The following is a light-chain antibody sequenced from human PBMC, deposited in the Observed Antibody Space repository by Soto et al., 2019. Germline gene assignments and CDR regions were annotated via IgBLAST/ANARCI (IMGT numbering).Light chain of an antibody. Sequence: DIQMTQSPSSLSASVGDRVTITCRASQGISNWLAWYQQKPGKAPTLLIYTASTLQSAVPSRFSASGSGTGFTLTISSLQPEDFATYYCQQSYSAPITFGQGTRLEIK. V-gene: IGKV1-39*01. J-gene: IGKJ5*01. CDR1: QGISNW. CDR3: QQSYSAPIT. CDR2: TAS.